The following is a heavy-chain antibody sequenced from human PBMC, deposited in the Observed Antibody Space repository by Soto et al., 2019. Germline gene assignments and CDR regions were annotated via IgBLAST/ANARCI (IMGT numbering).Heavy chain of an antibody. CDR3: ARHPLPRVYYYYYMDV. Sequence: LETLSLTCTVSGGSISSYYWSWIRQPPGKGLEWIGYIYYSGSTNYNPSLKSRVTISVDTSKNQFSLKLSSVTAADTAVYYCARHPLPRVYYYYYMDVWGKGTTVTVSS. D-gene: IGHD1-26*01. V-gene: IGHV4-59*08. J-gene: IGHJ6*03. CDR2: IYYSGST. CDR1: GGSISSYY.